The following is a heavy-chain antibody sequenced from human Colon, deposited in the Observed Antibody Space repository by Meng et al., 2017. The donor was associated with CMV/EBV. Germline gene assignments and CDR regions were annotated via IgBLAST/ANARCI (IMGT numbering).Heavy chain of an antibody. J-gene: IGHJ4*02. D-gene: IGHD3-22*01. CDR3: ARDHLVLGLH. Sequence: CTVAGGPISSGCYFWSWIRQQPGKGLEWIGYIYDNGGRSHTPSRKRRVKMERDTSKRQFSPWLTSVTAADTAVYYCARDHLVLGLHWGQGTLVTVSS. V-gene: IGHV4-31*02. CDR2: IYDNGGR. CDR1: GGPISSGCYF.